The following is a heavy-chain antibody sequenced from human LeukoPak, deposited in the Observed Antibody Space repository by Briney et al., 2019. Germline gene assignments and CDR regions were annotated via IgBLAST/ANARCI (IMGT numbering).Heavy chain of an antibody. V-gene: IGHV3-74*01. CDR2: INSDGSST. D-gene: IGHD4-17*01. CDR1: GFTFDDYA. J-gene: IGHJ4*02. CDR3: ARVPRYGQDSFDY. Sequence: GGSLRLSCAASGFTFDDYAMHWVRQAPGKGLVWVSRINSDGSSTSYADSVKGRFTISRDNAKNTLYLQMNRLRAEDTAVYYCARVPRYGQDSFDYWGQGTLVTVSS.